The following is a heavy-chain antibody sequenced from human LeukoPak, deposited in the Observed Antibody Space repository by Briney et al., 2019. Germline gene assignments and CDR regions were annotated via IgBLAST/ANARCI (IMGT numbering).Heavy chain of an antibody. CDR3: ARHLGGSGSHDSFDI. CDR2: IYYSGST. J-gene: IGHJ3*02. Sequence: KPSQTLSLTCSVSGGSISSYYWSWIRQPPRKGLEWIGYIYYSGSTNYSPSLKSRVTISVDTSKNQFSLKLSSVTAADTAVYYCARHLGGSGSHDSFDIRGXGTXXXXX. V-gene: IGHV4-59*08. D-gene: IGHD3-10*01. CDR1: GGSISSYY.